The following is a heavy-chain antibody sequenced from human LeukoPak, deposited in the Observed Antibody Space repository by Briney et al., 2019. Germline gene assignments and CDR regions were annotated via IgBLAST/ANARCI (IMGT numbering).Heavy chain of an antibody. V-gene: IGHV1-24*01. CDR1: GYTLTELS. CDR3: ATALPSSSWPTHGY. J-gene: IGHJ4*02. Sequence: ASVKVSCKVSGYTLTELSMHWVRQAPGKGLEWMGGFDPEDGEIIYAQKFQGRVTMTEDTSTDTAYMELSSLRSEDTAVYYCATALPSSSWPTHGYWGQGTLVTVSS. D-gene: IGHD6-13*01. CDR2: FDPEDGEI.